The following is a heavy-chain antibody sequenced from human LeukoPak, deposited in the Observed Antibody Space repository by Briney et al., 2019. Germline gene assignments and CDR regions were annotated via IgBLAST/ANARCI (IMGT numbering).Heavy chain of an antibody. D-gene: IGHD5-24*01. CDR1: GGSFSRYY. Sequence: SETLSLTCAVYGGSFSRYYWSWIRQSPGRGLEWIAEIDHRGDTDYNPSVKSRVTISVDTSKNQFSLKVRSLSAADTAVYYCARGATISETGYFDFWGQGTLVTVSS. CDR2: IDHRGDT. CDR3: ARGATISETGYFDF. V-gene: IGHV4-34*01. J-gene: IGHJ4*03.